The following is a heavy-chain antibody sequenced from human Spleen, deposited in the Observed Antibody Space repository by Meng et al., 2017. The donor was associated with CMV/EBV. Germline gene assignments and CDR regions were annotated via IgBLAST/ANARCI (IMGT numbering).Heavy chain of an antibody. D-gene: IGHD6-13*01. CDR1: GGSISGYY. CDR3: SRGIAAVEN. V-gene: IGHV4-59*12. Sequence: SETLSLTCAVSGGSISGYYWNWIRQPPGKGLEWIGYIYYSGNTNYNPSLKSRVTISVDRSKNQLSLRLNSVTAADTAIYYCSRGIAAVENWGQGTLVTVSS. CDR2: IYYSGNT. J-gene: IGHJ4*02.